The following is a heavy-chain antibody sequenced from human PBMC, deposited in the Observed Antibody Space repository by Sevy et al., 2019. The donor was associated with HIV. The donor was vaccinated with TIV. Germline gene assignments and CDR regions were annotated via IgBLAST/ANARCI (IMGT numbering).Heavy chain of an antibody. CDR2: ISWNSGSI. V-gene: IGHV3-9*01. Sequence: GGSLRLSCAASGFTFDDYAMHWVRQAPGKGLEWVSGISWNSGSIGYADSVKGRFTISRDNAKNSLYLQMNSLRAEDTALYYSAKSPRYDILTSSFDPWGQGTLVTVSS. CDR1: GFTFDDYA. CDR3: AKSPRYDILTSSFDP. D-gene: IGHD3-9*01. J-gene: IGHJ5*02.